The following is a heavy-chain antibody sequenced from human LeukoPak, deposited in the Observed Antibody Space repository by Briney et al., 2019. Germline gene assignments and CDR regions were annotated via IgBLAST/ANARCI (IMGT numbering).Heavy chain of an antibody. V-gene: IGHV1-69*05. CDR2: FIPLFGTA. Sequence: GSSVKVSCKASGGTFSTYAVNWVRQAPGQGLEWMGGFIPLFGTANYAQKFQGRVTITTDESTSTAYMELSSLRSEDTAIYYCARVFARGGEISGSYYYYWGQGTLVTVSS. D-gene: IGHD3-10*01. CDR1: GGTFSTYA. J-gene: IGHJ4*02. CDR3: ARVFARGGEISGSYYYY.